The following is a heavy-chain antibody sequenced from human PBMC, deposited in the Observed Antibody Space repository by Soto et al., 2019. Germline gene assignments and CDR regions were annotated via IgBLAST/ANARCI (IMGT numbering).Heavy chain of an antibody. CDR1: GYSFTDYH. D-gene: IGHD3-22*01. CDR3: ARDASVTMIVVVPYYYYYGMDV. J-gene: IGHJ6*02. Sequence: ASVKVSCKASGYSFTDYHIHWVRQAPGQGLEWLGRINPKSGGTSTAQKFQGWVTMTRDRSISTVYMELTRLRSDDTAVYYCARDASVTMIVVVPYYYYYGMDVWGQGTTVTVSS. CDR2: INPKSGGT. V-gene: IGHV1-2*04.